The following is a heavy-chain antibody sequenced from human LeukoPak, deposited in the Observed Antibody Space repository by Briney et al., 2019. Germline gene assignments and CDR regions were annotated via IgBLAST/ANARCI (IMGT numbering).Heavy chain of an antibody. V-gene: IGHV4-61*02. CDR2: IYTSGST. CDR3: ARAHNTVTRFNYYYYMDV. Sequence: SQTLSLTCTVSGGSISSGSYYWSWIRQPAGKGLEWIGRIYTSGSTNYNPSLKSRVTISVDTSKNQFSLKLSSVTAADTAVYYCARAHNTVTRFNYYYYMDVWGKGTTVTVSS. D-gene: IGHD4-17*01. CDR1: GGSISSGSYY. J-gene: IGHJ6*03.